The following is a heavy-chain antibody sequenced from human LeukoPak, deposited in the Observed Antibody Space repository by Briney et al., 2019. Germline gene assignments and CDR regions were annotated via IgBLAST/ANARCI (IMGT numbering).Heavy chain of an antibody. CDR2: IYYSGNT. Sequence: PSETLSLTCTVSGGSISSYYWSWIRQPPGKGLEWIGYIYYSGNTNHNPSLKSRVTISVDTSKNQFSLKLTSVTAEDTAVYYYARGSYYYDSSGQPLDYWGQGTLVTVSS. V-gene: IGHV4-59*01. D-gene: IGHD3-22*01. J-gene: IGHJ4*02. CDR1: GGSISSYY. CDR3: ARGSYYYDSSGQPLDY.